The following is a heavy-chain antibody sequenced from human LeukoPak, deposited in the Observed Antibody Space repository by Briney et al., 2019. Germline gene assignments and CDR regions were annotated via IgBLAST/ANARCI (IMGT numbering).Heavy chain of an antibody. J-gene: IGHJ4*02. V-gene: IGHV3-23*01. CDR3: AKDLVGYYYGSGSTATFDY. Sequence: GGSLRLSCAASGFTFSSYAMSWVRQAPGKGLEWVSAISGSGGSTYYADSVKGRFTISRDNSKNTLYLQMNSLRAEDTAVYYCAKDLVGYYYGSGSTATFDYWGQGTLATVSS. D-gene: IGHD3-10*01. CDR1: GFTFSSYA. CDR2: ISGSGGST.